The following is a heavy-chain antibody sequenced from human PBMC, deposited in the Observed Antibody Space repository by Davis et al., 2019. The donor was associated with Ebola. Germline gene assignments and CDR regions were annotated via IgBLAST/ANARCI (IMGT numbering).Heavy chain of an antibody. CDR2: MDPNSGYA. CDR1: GYTFTSYH. CDR3: TRGPTGVIDY. V-gene: IGHV1-8*01. Sequence: ASVKVSCKASGYTFTSYHMNWVRQATGQGLEWMGWMDPNSGYARYVWKFQGSVTMTRDTSIDTAYLELSSLTSDDTAVYYCTRGPTGVIDYWGQGSLVTVSS. D-gene: IGHD3-10*01. J-gene: IGHJ4*02.